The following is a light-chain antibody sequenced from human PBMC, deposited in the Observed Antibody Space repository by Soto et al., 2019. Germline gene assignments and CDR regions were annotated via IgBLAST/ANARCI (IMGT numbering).Light chain of an antibody. V-gene: IGKV3D-15*01. Sequence: EIVLTQSPGTLSLSPGERATLSCRASQSVSSSYLAWYQQKPGQAPRLLIYDASTRATGIPARFSGSGSGTEFTLTIRSLQSEDFAVYYCQQYNNWRSFGQGTKVDI. J-gene: IGKJ1*01. CDR1: QSVSSSY. CDR2: DAS. CDR3: QQYNNWRS.